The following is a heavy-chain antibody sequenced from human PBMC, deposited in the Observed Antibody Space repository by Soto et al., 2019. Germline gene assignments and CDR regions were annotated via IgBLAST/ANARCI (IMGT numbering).Heavy chain of an antibody. J-gene: IGHJ4*02. V-gene: IGHV3-49*04. D-gene: IGHD3-16*01. Sequence: SGGSLRLSCTTSGITFGDYALSWVRQAPGKGLEWVGFIRRNAYGGTTDYAASVKGRFTISRDDSKSIAYLQMNSLRTEDTALYYCTRASSLDFDFWGQGTLVTVSS. CDR2: IRRNAYGGTT. CDR1: GITFGDYA. CDR3: TRASSLDFDF.